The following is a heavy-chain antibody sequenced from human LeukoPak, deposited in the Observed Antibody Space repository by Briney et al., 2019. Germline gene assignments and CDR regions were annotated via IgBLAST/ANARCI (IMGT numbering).Heavy chain of an antibody. CDR2: IKQDGSEK. J-gene: IGHJ6*02. V-gene: IGHV3-7*01. Sequence: PGGSLRLSCAASGLTFSSYWMSWVRQAPGKGLEWVANIKQDGSEKYYVDSVKGRFTISRDNAKNSLYLQMNSLRAEDTAVYYCARDLAIVVPAASTHGYGMDVWGQGTTVTVSS. CDR3: ARDLAIVVPAASTHGYGMDV. CDR1: GLTFSSYW. D-gene: IGHD2-2*01.